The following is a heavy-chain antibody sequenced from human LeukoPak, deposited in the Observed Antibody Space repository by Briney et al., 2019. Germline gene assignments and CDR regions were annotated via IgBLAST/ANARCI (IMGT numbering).Heavy chain of an antibody. CDR1: GCTFTNYG. V-gene: IGHV1-8*01. CDR2: MNPNSGNT. D-gene: IGHD6-13*01. Sequence: ASVKVSCKASGCTFTNYGITWVRQAPGQGLEWMGWMNPNSGNTGYAQKFQGRVTKTRNTSISTAYMELSSLRSEDTAVYYCAREAYSSSWYGFSGYYYYYGMDVWGQGTTVTVSS. CDR3: AREAYSSSWYGFSGYYYYYGMDV. J-gene: IGHJ6*02.